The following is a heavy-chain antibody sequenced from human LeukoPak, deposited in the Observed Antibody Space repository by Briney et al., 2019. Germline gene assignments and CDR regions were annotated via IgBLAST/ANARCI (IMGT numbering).Heavy chain of an antibody. V-gene: IGHV3-23*01. J-gene: IGHJ4*02. CDR3: AGITMIVVVITTFDY. CDR2: TSASGGST. Sequence: PGGSLRLPCAASGFTFSSYAMSWVRQAPGKGLEWLSATSASGGSTYYADSVKGRFTISRDNSKNTLYLQMNSLRAEDTAVYYCAGITMIVVVITTFDYWGQGTLVTVSS. D-gene: IGHD3-22*01. CDR1: GFTFSSYA.